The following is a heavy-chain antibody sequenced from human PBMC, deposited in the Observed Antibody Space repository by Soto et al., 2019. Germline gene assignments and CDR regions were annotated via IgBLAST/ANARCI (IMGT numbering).Heavy chain of an antibody. V-gene: IGHV1-18*01. Sequence: ASVKVSCKASGYTFTRYGISWVRQAPGQGLEWMGWISTYNGNTNYAQKVQGRVTMTTDTSTSTAYMELRSLTSDDTAMYYCARDRPMVVTDLSFDYWGQGTLVTVSS. J-gene: IGHJ4*02. CDR3: ARDRPMVVTDLSFDY. CDR2: ISTYNGNT. D-gene: IGHD2-21*02. CDR1: GYTFTRYG.